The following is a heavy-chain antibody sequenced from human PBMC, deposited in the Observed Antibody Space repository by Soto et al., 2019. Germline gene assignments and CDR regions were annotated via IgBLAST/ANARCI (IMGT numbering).Heavy chain of an antibody. V-gene: IGHV3-33*01. CDR3: ARGVGHCYNAMDV. CDR2: IWYDASEK. J-gene: IGHJ6*02. Sequence: GGSLRLSCAASGFTFSGYGMHWVRQAPGKGLEWVALIWYDASEKYYGDSLKGRFTISRDNSKNTLYLQMNGLRVEDTAVYYCARGVGHCYNAMDVWGQGTTVTVSS. D-gene: IGHD1-26*01. CDR1: GFTFSGYG.